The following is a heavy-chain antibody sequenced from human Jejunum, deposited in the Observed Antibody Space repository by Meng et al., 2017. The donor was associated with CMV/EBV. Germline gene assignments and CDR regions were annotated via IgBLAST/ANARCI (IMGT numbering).Heavy chain of an antibody. CDR3: ARACRQLNNCYLDS. V-gene: IGHV3-53*01. CDR2: IRGDAST. D-gene: IGHD1-20*01. CDR1: GLSVSDND. Sequence: ASGLSVSDNDMRWVRQAPGKGLEWVSFIRGDASTSYTDSVQGRFTISRDNSKNTVYLQMNSLRAEDTAVYYCARACRQLNNCYLDSWGQGIQVTVSS. J-gene: IGHJ4*02.